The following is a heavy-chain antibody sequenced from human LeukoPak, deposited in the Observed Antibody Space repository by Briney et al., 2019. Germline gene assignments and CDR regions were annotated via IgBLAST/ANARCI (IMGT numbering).Heavy chain of an antibody. V-gene: IGHV3-30*10. CDR1: GFPFVAYA. CDR2: ISSDTSNK. J-gene: IGHJ4*02. Sequence: GGSLRLSCATSGFPFVAYALHWVRQAPGKGLEWVAVISSDTSNKYYMDSVRGRFTISRDNSKNTLYLQMDSLRPEDTAVYYCARLAAASPGYWGQGTLVTVSS. CDR3: ARLAAASPGY. D-gene: IGHD3-16*01.